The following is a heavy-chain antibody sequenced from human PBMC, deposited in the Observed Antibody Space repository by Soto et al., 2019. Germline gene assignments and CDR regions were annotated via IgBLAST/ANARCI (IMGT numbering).Heavy chain of an antibody. Sequence: EVQLVESGGGLVQPGGSLRLSCVASGFIFNSYSMNWFRQAPGKGLEWISYINSGSTSVFYADSVKGRFTISRDNAKNSLYLQMDSLRAEDTAVYYCGSSASPDADWCQGTLGTVSS. CDR1: GFIFNSYS. J-gene: IGHJ4*02. D-gene: IGHD3-22*01. V-gene: IGHV3-48*01. CDR2: INSGSTSV. CDR3: GSSASPDAD.